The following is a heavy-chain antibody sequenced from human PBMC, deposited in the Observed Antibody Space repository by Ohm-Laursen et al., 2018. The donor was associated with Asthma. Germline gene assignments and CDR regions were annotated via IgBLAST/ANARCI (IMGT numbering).Heavy chain of an antibody. V-gene: IGHV4-31*03. D-gene: IGHD3-9*01. J-gene: IGHJ3*02. CDR1: GGSISSGGYY. Sequence: SQTLSLTCSVSGGSISSGGYYWSWIRQHPGKGLEWIGYIYYSGSTYYNPSLKSRVTISVDTSKNQFSLKLSSVTAADTAVYYCARVDDILTDDAFDIWGQGTMVTVSS. CDR3: ARVDDILTDDAFDI. CDR2: IYYSGST.